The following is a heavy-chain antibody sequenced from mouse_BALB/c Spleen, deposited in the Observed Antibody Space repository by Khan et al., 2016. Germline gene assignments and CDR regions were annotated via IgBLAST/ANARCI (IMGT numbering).Heavy chain of an antibody. CDR1: GFTFSSFG. J-gene: IGHJ2*01. V-gene: IGHV5-17*02. CDR3: ARSYGLLDY. CDR2: ISSGSSTI. Sequence: EVELVESGGGLVQPGGSRKLSCAASGFTFSSFGMHWVRQAPEKGLEWVAYISSGSSTIYYADTVKGRFTISRDNPKNTLFLQRTSLRSEDTAMYYCARSYGLLDYWGQGTTLTVSS. D-gene: IGHD2-10*02.